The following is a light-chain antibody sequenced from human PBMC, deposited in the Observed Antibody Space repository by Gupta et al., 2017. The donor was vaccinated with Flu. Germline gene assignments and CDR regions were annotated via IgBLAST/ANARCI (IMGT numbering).Light chain of an antibody. Sequence: EIQMTQSPSSLSASAVDSVTITCRASQSINSYLNWYQHKPGQEPKLLIYAASGLQSGVPPRVRVSGSGTAYTLTVSRLQTEECATNYCKQSYSIPWTFGQGTKVEIK. CDR1: QSINSY. V-gene: IGKV1-39*01. CDR3: KQSYSIPWT. J-gene: IGKJ1*01. CDR2: AAS.